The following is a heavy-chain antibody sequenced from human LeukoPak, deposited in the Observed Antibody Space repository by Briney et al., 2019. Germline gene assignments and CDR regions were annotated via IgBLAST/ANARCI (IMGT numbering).Heavy chain of an antibody. J-gene: IGHJ4*02. D-gene: IGHD6-19*01. Sequence: SGTLSLTCAVSGGSISSSNWWSWVRQPPGKGLEWIGEIYHSGSTNYNPSLKSRVTMSVDKSKNQFSLKLSSVTAADTAVYYCARARLQVSSGWRYFDYWGQGTLVTVSS. CDR2: IYHSGST. CDR3: ARARLQVSSGWRYFDY. V-gene: IGHV4-4*02. CDR1: GGSISSSNW.